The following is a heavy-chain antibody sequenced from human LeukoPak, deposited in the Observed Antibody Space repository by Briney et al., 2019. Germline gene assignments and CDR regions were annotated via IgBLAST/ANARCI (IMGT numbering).Heavy chain of an antibody. CDR3: AAINIAQLPIRVY. J-gene: IGHJ4*02. V-gene: IGHV3-53*05. CDR2: IYSGGST. Sequence: GGSLRLSCAASGFTVSSNYMSWVRQAPGKGLEWVSVIYSGGSTDYADSVKGRFTISRDNSKNTLYLQMNSLRVEDTAVYYCAAINIAQLPIRVYWGQGTLVTVSS. D-gene: IGHD5-24*01. CDR1: GFTVSSNY.